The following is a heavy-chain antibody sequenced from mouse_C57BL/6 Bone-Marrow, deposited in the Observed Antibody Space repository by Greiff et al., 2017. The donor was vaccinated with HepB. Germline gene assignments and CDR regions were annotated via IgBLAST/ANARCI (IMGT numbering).Heavy chain of an antibody. CDR2: INPNNGGT. Sequence: EVQLQQSGPELVKPGASVKIPCTASGYTFTDYNMDWVKQSHGKSLEWIGDINPNNGGTIYNQKFKGKATLTVDKSSSTAYMELRSLTSEDTAVYYCARIGVLGGFAYWGQGTLVTVSA. CDR1: GYTFTDYN. V-gene: IGHV1-18*01. D-gene: IGHD3-3*01. CDR3: ARIGVLGGFAY. J-gene: IGHJ3*01.